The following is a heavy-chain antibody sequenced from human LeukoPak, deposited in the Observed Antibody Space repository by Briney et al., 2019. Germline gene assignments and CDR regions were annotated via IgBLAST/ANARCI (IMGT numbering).Heavy chain of an antibody. J-gene: IGHJ4*02. D-gene: IGHD3-9*01. CDR1: GFTFSSYS. V-gene: IGHV3-21*01. CDR3: ARMAAGDILTGYYLNYFDY. Sequence: KPGGSLRLSCAASGFTFSSYSMNWVRQAPGKGLEWVSSISSSSSYIYYADSVKGRFTISRDNAKNSLYLQMNSLRAEDTAVYYCARMAAGDILTGYYLNYFDYWGQGTLVTVSS. CDR2: ISSSSSYI.